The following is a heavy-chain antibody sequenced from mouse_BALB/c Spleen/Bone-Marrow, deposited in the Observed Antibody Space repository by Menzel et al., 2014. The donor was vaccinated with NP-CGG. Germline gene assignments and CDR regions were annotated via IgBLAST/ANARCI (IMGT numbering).Heavy chain of an antibody. V-gene: IGHV5-17*02. Sequence: EVQRVESGGGLVQPGGSRKLSCAASGFTFSSFGMHWVRQAPEKGLEWVAYISSGSSTIYYADTVKGRFTISRDNPKSTLFLQMTGLRSEDTAMYYCARWGYYYAMDYWGQGTSVTVSS. J-gene: IGHJ4*01. CDR2: ISSGSSTI. CDR1: GFTFSSFG. CDR3: ARWGYYYAMDY.